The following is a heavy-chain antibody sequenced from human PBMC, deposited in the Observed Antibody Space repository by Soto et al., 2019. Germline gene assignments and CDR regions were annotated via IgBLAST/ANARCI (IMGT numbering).Heavy chain of an antibody. Sequence: SGKVSCEASVGTLSSYAISWVRQAPGQGLEWMGGIIPIFGTANYAQKFQGRVTITADKSTSTAYMELSSLRSEDTAVYYCARDRITFGGVPQPNWFDPWGQGTLVTASS. CDR1: VGTLSSYA. D-gene: IGHD3-16*01. V-gene: IGHV1-69*06. J-gene: IGHJ5*02. CDR3: ARDRITFGGVPQPNWFDP. CDR2: IIPIFGTA.